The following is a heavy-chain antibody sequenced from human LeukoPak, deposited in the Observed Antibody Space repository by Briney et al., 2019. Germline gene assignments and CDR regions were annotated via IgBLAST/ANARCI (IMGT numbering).Heavy chain of an antibody. Sequence: SETLSLTCAVSGVSINDFYWTWIRQAPGKGLEWIGYVYYGGSTNYNPSLKSRVSMSVDTSRNQFSLTLTSVTAADTAFYYRARGEIRGYSAFDNLDFWGLGTHVTVSS. CDR3: ARGEIRGYSAFDNLDF. V-gene: IGHV4-59*01. CDR1: GVSINDFY. CDR2: VYYGGST. J-gene: IGHJ4*02. D-gene: IGHD5-12*01.